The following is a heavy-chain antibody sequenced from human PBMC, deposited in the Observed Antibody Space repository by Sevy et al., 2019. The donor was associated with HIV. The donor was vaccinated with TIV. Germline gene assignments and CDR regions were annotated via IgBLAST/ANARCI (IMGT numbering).Heavy chain of an antibody. D-gene: IGHD3-22*01. J-gene: IGHJ3*01. CDR2: VSPSGHAI. CDR3: AIDIDSSGYSYAFDL. V-gene: IGHV3-48*03. Sequence: GGSLRLSCKASGFIFSNYEMNWVRRAPGKGLEWVSYVSPSGHAIDYADSEKGRFTVSRDNAKNSLYLQMNSLRGDDTALYYCAIDIDSSGYSYAFDLWGQGTMVTVSS. CDR1: GFIFSNYE.